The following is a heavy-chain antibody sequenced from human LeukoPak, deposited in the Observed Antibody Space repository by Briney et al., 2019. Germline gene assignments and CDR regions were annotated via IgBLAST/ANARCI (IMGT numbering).Heavy chain of an antibody. V-gene: IGHV3-7*01. J-gene: IGHJ4*02. D-gene: IGHD3-22*01. Sequence: LSCTASGFTFTVYWMTWVRQAPGKGLEWVANINHDGTEKYYVDSVKGGFTISRENAKNSLFLQMSSLRAEDTAVYYCARGRFYHDSPEWGQGTLVTVSS. CDR2: INHDGTEK. CDR1: GFTFTVYW. CDR3: ARGRFYHDSPE.